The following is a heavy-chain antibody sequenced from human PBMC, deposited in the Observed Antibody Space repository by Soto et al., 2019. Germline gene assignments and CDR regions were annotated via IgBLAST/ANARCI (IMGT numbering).Heavy chain of an antibody. D-gene: IGHD2-2*01. V-gene: IGHV4-59*08. CDR1: GGSISSYY. CDR2: IYYSGST. CDR3: ASRSTSFKRGYFDL. J-gene: IGHJ2*01. Sequence: SETLSLTCTVSGGSISSYYWSWIRQPPGKGLEWIGYIYYSGSTNYNPSLKSRVTISVDTSKNQFSLKLSSVTAADTAVYYCASRSTSFKRGYFDLWGRGTLVTVSS.